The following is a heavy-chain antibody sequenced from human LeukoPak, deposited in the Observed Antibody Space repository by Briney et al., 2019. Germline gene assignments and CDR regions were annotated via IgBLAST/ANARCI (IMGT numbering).Heavy chain of an antibody. D-gene: IGHD2-15*01. CDR2: ISGSGGST. J-gene: IGHJ4*02. Sequence: GGSLRLSCAASGFTFSSYAMSWVRQAPGKGLEWVSAISGSGGSTYYADSVKGRFTISRDNSKNTLYLQMNSLRAEDTAVYYCARDGPIVVVVAATYYFDYWGQGTLVTVSS. CDR3: ARDGPIVVVVAATYYFDY. CDR1: GFTFSSYA. V-gene: IGHV3-23*01.